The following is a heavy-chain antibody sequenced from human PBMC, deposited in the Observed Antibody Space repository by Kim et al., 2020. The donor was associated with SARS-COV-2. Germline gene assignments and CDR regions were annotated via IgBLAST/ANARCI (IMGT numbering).Heavy chain of an antibody. Sequence: ESVRGRFTISRDNPKNSLYLQMGGLRAEDTAVYYCAGGRGGLRVGPDFWGQGTLVTVSS. J-gene: IGHJ4*02. V-gene: IGHV3-11*01. D-gene: IGHD3-16*01. CDR3: AGGRGGLRVGPDF.